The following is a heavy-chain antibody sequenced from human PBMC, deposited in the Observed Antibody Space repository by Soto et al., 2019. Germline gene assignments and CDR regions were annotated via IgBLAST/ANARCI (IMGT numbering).Heavy chain of an antibody. CDR3: ARAPPSSDQLLPSWFDP. D-gene: IGHD2-2*01. CDR2: LIPIFGTA. J-gene: IGHJ5*02. Sequence: QVQLVQSGAAVKKPGSSVKVSCKASGGTFSSYAISWVRQAPGQGLEWMGVLIPIFGTANYAQKFQGRVTITADESTRTAYMELSSLRSEDTAVYYCARAPPSSDQLLPSWFDPWGQGNLVTVSS. V-gene: IGHV1-69*01. CDR1: GGTFSSYA.